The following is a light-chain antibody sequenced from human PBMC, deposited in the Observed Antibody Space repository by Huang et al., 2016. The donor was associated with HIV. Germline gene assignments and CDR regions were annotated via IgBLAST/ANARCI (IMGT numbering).Light chain of an antibody. J-gene: IGKJ4*01. CDR2: QAS. CDR1: QSIGSS. V-gene: IGKV6-21*01. Sequence: EIVLTQSPDFQSVTPNEKVTITCRASQSIGSSLNWYQQKPAQSPKLLIKQASQSVSGVPSRFSGSGSGTDFTLTINSLEAEDAATYYCHQSSALPLTFGGGTKVEIK. CDR3: HQSSALPLT.